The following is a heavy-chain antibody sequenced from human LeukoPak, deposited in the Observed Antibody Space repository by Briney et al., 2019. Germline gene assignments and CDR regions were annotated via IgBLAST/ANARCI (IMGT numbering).Heavy chain of an antibody. CDR3: ARETYSNSVDY. CDR1: DGSISSYY. Sequence: PSETLSLICTVSDGSISSYYWSWIRQPAGKGLEWIGRIYASGSTYYNPSLKSRISISLDTSKNQFSLKLSSVTAADTAVYYCARETYSNSVDYWGQGTLVTVSS. D-gene: IGHD4-11*01. CDR2: IYASGST. J-gene: IGHJ4*02. V-gene: IGHV4-4*07.